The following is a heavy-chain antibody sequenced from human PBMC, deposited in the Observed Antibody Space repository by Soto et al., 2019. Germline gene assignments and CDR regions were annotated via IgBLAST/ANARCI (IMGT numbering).Heavy chain of an antibody. Sequence: LRLSCAASGFTFSSYAMSWVHQAPGKGLEWVSAISGSGGSTYYAESVKGRFTNSIDNSRTKLYLQMNSLRAEYTAVYYCAKARLRGLVAGTDDYYYGMDIWGQGTTVTVSS. D-gene: IGHD2-15*01. V-gene: IGHV3-23*01. J-gene: IGHJ6*02. CDR3: AKARLRGLVAGTDDYYYGMDI. CDR1: GFTFSSYA. CDR2: ISGSGGST.